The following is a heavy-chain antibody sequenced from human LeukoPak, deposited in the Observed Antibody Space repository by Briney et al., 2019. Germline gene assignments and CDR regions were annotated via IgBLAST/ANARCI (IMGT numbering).Heavy chain of an antibody. CDR1: GFSLSNYA. J-gene: IGHJ4*01. D-gene: IGHD6-13*01. CDR2: ISGSGGST. V-gene: IGHV3-23*01. CDR3: ANVGIAAAGTFLSY. Sequence: AGSLRLSCVVSGFSLSNYAMSWVRQAPGKGLEWVSAISGSGGSTYYADSVKGRFTISRDNSKNTLYLQMNSLRAEDTAVYYCANVGIAAAGTFLSYWGQGTLVTVSS.